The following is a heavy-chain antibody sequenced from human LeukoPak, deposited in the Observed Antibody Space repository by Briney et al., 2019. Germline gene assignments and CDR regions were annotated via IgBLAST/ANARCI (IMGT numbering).Heavy chain of an antibody. Sequence: EASVKVSCKASGYTFTSYAIHWVRQAPGQRLEWMGWINAGNGNTKYSQKFQGRVTITRDTSASTAYMELSSLRSEDTAVYYCARNPYSSGWLTHFDYWGQGTLVTVSS. CDR3: ARNPYSSGWLTHFDY. CDR2: INAGNGNT. V-gene: IGHV1-3*01. J-gene: IGHJ4*02. D-gene: IGHD6-19*01. CDR1: GYTFTSYA.